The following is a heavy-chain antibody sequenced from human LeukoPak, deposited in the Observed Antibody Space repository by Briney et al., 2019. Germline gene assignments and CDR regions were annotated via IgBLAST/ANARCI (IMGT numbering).Heavy chain of an antibody. CDR3: ARSQAVVYYYYYMDV. V-gene: IGHV4-61*02. J-gene: IGHJ6*03. CDR2: IYTSGST. Sequence: SETLSLTCTVSGGSISSGSYYWSWIRQPAGKGLEWIGRIYTSGSTNYNPSLKSRVTISVDTSKNQFSLKLSSVTAADTAVYYCARSQAVVYYYYYMDVWGKGTTVTVSS. D-gene: IGHD4-23*01. CDR1: GGSISSGSYY.